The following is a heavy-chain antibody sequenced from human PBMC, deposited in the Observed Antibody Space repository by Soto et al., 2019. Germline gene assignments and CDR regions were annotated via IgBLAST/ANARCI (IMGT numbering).Heavy chain of an antibody. CDR2: INHSGSP. CDR3: ARRVTGRAMVGIDFDY. J-gene: IGHJ4*02. CDR1: GGSFSGYY. Sequence: SETLSRPFAGSGGSFSGYYWSCIRQTPGKGLEAIGEINHSGSPNYNPTLKRPVTMSMYTSKNQFALKLSSVTAADTAVYYCARRVTGRAMVGIDFDYWGQGTLVTVSS. D-gene: IGHD5-18*01. V-gene: IGHV4-34*01.